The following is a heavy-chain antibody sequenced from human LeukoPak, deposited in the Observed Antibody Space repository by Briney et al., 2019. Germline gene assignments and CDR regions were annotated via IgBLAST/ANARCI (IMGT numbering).Heavy chain of an antibody. Sequence: PSETLSLTCAVSGGSISSSNWWSWVRQTPGKGLEWIGEIYHSGSSNYNPSLKSRVTISVDKSKNQFSLKLSSVTAADTAVYYCARASSSGWYLAPHFDYWGQGTLVTVSS. CDR3: ARASSSGWYLAPHFDY. CDR2: IYHSGSS. J-gene: IGHJ4*02. D-gene: IGHD6-19*01. CDR1: GGSISSSNW. V-gene: IGHV4-4*02.